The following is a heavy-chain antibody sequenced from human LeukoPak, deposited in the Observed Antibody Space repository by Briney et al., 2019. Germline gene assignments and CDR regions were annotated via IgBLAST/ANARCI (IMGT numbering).Heavy chain of an antibody. CDR2: INHSGNT. Sequence: SETLSLTCAVYGGSFSDYYWSWIRQPPGKGLEWIGEINHSGNTNYNASLKSRATISVDTSRTQLSLKLSSVTAADTAVYYCARVNWNDVLFTWGPETLVTVSS. CDR3: ARVNWNDVLFT. V-gene: IGHV4-34*01. CDR1: GGSFSDYY. J-gene: IGHJ4*02. D-gene: IGHD1-1*01.